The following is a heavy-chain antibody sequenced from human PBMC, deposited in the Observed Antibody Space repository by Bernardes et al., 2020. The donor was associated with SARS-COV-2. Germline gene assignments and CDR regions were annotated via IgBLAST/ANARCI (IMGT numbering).Heavy chain of an antibody. CDR1: GFTFNNYA. D-gene: IGHD3-9*01. Sequence: GGSLRLSCATSGFTFNNYAMTWVRQAPGKGLEWVSTISGSGGSTYYADSVKGRFTISRDNSDNTLYLQMNSLRAEDTAVYYCAKGLTSSPRPYFDSWGQGSLVTVSS. CDR3: AKGLTSSPRPYFDS. J-gene: IGHJ4*02. V-gene: IGHV3-23*01. CDR2: ISGSGGST.